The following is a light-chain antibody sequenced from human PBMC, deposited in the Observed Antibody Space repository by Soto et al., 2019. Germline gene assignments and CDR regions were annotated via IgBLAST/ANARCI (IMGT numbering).Light chain of an antibody. V-gene: IGKV3-15*01. Sequence: EIVMTHSPATLSVSPGERATLSCRASQSVSSNLAWYQQKPGQAPRLLLYGASTRATGIPARFSGSGSGTEYTLTISSLQSEDFAVYYCQQYNNRPPRTFGQGTKVEIK. CDR2: GAS. CDR3: QQYNNRPPRT. CDR1: QSVSSN. J-gene: IGKJ1*01.